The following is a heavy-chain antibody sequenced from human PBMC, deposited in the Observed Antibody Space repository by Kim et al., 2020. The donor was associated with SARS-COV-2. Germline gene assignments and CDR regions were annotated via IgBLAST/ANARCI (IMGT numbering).Heavy chain of an antibody. D-gene: IGHD3-10*01. Sequence: SPSFQGHVTISADKSISTAYLQWSSLKASDTAMYYCARGQWFGELLYLDYWGQGTLVTVSS. J-gene: IGHJ4*02. CDR3: ARGQWFGELLYLDY. V-gene: IGHV5-10-1*01.